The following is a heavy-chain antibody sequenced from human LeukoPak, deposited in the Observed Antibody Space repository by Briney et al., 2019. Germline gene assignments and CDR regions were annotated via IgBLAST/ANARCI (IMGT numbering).Heavy chain of an antibody. CDR2: INHSGST. V-gene: IGHV4-34*01. Sequence: SETLSLTCAVYGGSFSGYYWSWIRQPPGKGLEWIGEINHSGSTNYNPSLKSRVTISVDTSKNQFSLKLSSVAAADAAVYYCARGGLRRAYNWFDPWGQETLVTVSS. J-gene: IGHJ5*02. CDR3: ARGGLRRAYNWFDP. D-gene: IGHD2-15*01. CDR1: GGSFSGYY.